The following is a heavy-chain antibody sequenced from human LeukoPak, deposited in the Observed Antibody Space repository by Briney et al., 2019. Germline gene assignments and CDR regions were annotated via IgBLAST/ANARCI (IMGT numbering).Heavy chain of an antibody. V-gene: IGHV3-7*01. J-gene: IGHJ4*02. CDR2: IKQDGSEK. Sequence: GGSLRLSCAASGFTFSSYWMSWVRQAPGKGLEWVANIKQDGSEKYYVDSVKGRFTISRDNSKNTLYLQMNSLRAEDTAVYYCARDSGSYSSFDYWGQGTLVTVSS. D-gene: IGHD1-26*01. CDR3: ARDSGSYSSFDY. CDR1: GFTFSSYW.